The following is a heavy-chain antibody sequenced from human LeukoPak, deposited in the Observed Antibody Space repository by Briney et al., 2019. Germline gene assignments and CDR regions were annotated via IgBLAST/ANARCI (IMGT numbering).Heavy chain of an antibody. CDR2: MNPNSGNT. J-gene: IGHJ6*03. Sequence: GASVKVSCKASGYTFTSYDINWVRQATGQGLEWMGWMNPNSGNTGYAQKFQGRVTMTRNTSISTAYMELSSLRSEDTAVYYCARASSGVLCSSTSCPNYYYYYYMDVWGKGTTVTVSS. D-gene: IGHD2-2*01. V-gene: IGHV1-8*01. CDR3: ARASSGVLCSSTSCPNYYYYYYMDV. CDR1: GYTFTSYD.